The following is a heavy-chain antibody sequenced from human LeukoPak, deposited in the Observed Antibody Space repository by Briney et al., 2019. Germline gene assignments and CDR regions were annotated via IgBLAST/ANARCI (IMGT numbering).Heavy chain of an antibody. V-gene: IGHV3-23*01. D-gene: IGHD4-17*01. CDR2: ISGSGVNT. CDR1: GFTFSNSA. Sequence: GGSLRLSCAASGFTFSNSAMSWVRQAPGRGLEWVSGISGSGVNTFYADSGEGRFTISRDNSKNTLYLQMYSLRADDTAMYYCAKGYYADPFDFWGQGTLVTVSS. J-gene: IGHJ4*02. CDR3: AKGYYADPFDF.